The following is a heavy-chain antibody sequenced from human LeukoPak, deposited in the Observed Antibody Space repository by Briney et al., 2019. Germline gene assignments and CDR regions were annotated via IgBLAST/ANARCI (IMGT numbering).Heavy chain of an antibody. J-gene: IGHJ5*02. D-gene: IGHD3-3*01. V-gene: IGHV4-34*01. CDR1: GGSFSGYY. Sequence: PSETLSLTCAVYGGSFSGYYWSWIRQPPGKGLEWIGEINHSGSTNYNPSLKSRVTISVDTSKNQFSLKLSSVTAADTAVYYCARGDSQLRFLEWLPYGNWFDPWGQGTLVTVSS. CDR2: INHSGST. CDR3: ARGDSQLRFLEWLPYGNWFDP.